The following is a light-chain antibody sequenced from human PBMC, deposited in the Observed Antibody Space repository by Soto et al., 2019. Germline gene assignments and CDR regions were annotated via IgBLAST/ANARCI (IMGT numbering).Light chain of an antibody. CDR3: QQSSSAPYT. J-gene: IGKJ2*01. V-gene: IGKV1-39*01. CDR2: AAS. Sequence: DIQMSQSPSSLSASVGERVTITCRASQTISHYLNWYRQQPGRAPELLIYAASNLQSGVPSRFSGSGSGTEFTLTINSLHPEDFATYFCQQSSSAPYTFGLGTRLEI. CDR1: QTISHY.